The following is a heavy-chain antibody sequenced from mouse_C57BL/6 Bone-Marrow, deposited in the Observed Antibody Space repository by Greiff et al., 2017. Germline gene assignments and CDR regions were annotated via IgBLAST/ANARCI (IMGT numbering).Heavy chain of an antibody. D-gene: IGHD3-2*02. CDR2: INPYNGGT. CDR1: GYTFTDYY. V-gene: IGHV1-19*01. J-gene: IGHJ4*01. CDR3: ARLGGSGYFYYAMDY. Sequence: VQLQQSGPVLVKPGASVKMSCKASGYTFTDYYMNWVKQSHGKSLEWIGVINPYNGGTSYNQKFKGKATLTVDKSSSTAYMELNSLTSEDSAVYYCARLGGSGYFYYAMDYWGQGTSVTVAS.